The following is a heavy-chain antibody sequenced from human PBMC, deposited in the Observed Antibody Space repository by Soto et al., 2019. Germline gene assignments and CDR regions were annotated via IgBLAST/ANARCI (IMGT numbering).Heavy chain of an antibody. Sequence: QVQLQESGPGLVKPSETLSLTCTVSGGSVSSSSYYWSWIRQPPGKGLEWIGYIYYSGSTNYNPSLKSRVTISVDTSKNQFSLKLSSVTAADTAVYYCARVGATNWFDPWGQGTLVTVSS. CDR3: ARVGATNWFDP. J-gene: IGHJ5*02. CDR1: GGSVSSSSYY. CDR2: IYYSGST. V-gene: IGHV4-61*01. D-gene: IGHD1-26*01.